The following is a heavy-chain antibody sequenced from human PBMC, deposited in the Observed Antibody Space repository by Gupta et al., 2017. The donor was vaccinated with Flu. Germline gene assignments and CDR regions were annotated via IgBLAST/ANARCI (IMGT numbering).Heavy chain of an antibody. D-gene: IGHD5-12*01. V-gene: IGHV1-69*06. J-gene: IGHJ3*02. CDR1: GGTFSSYA. CDR3: ARSSLDIVATPGGVSAFDI. Sequence: QVQLVQSGAEVKKPGSSVKVSCKASGGTFSSYAISWVRQAPGQGLEWMGGIIPIFGTANYAQKFQGRVTITADKSTSTAYMELSSLRSEDTAVYYCARSSLDIVATPGGVSAFDIWGQGTMVTVSS. CDR2: IIPIFGTA.